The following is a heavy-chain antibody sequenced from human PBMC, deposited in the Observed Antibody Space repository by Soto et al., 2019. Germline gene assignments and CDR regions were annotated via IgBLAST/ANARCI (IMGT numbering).Heavy chain of an antibody. CDR3: ARVFAYYYDSSGPKHDAFDI. CDR2: INPSGGST. V-gene: IGHV1-46*01. J-gene: IGHJ3*02. CDR1: GYTFTSYY. D-gene: IGHD3-22*01. Sequence: GASVKVSCKASGYTFTSYYMHWVRQAPGQGLEWMGIINPSGGSTSYAQKFQGRVTMTRDTSTSTVYMELSSLRSEDTAVYYCARVFAYYYDSSGPKHDAFDIWGQGTMVTVSS.